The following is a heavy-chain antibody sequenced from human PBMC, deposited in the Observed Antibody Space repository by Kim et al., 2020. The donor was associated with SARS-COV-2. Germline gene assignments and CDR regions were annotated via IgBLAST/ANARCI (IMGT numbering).Heavy chain of an antibody. Sequence: DSVKGRFTNSRDNSKNTLYLQMNSLRAEDTAVYYCAKAGYSSSWFYYFDYWGQGTLVTVSS. V-gene: IGHV3-23*01. CDR3: AKAGYSSSWFYYFDY. J-gene: IGHJ4*02. D-gene: IGHD6-13*01.